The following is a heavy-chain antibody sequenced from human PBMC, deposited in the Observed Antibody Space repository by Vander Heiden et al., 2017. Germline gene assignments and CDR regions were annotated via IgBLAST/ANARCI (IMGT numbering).Heavy chain of an antibody. CDR3: AKDRRGYSGYDLSGCVS. Sequence: QVQLVESGGGVVQTGRSLRLSCAGSGFSFSDSGMHWVRQVPGKGLEWVELISDDGTDKYYEDSVKGRFTISRDNSNNTLFLHMNSLRPEDTALYYCAKDRRGYSGYDLSGCVSWGQGTRVTVSS. J-gene: IGHJ5*02. CDR2: ISDDGTDK. CDR1: GFSFSDSG. D-gene: IGHD5-12*01. V-gene: IGHV3-30*18.